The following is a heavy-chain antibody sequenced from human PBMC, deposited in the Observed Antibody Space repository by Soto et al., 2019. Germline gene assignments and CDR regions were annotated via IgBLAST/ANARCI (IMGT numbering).Heavy chain of an antibody. V-gene: IGHV3-23*01. CDR2: ISGSGGST. D-gene: IGHD4-17*01. Sequence: GGSLRLSCAASGFTFSSYAMSWVRQAPGKGLEWVSAISGSGGSTYYADSVKGRFTISRDNSKNTLYLQMNSLRAEYTAVYYCAKDLSKYGDYESSDYWGQGTLVTVSS. J-gene: IGHJ4*02. CDR3: AKDLSKYGDYESSDY. CDR1: GFTFSSYA.